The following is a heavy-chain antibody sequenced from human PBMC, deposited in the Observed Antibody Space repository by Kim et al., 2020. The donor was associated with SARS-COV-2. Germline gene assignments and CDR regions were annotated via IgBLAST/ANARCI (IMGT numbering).Heavy chain of an antibody. CDR1: GGSINSGGYY. D-gene: IGHD2-15*01. CDR3: ASTACSGGSCYSRWYFDL. Sequence: SETLSLTCTVSGGSINSGGYYWSWIRQYPGKGLEWIGYIYYSGSTYYNPSLKSRVSISVDTSKNQFSLKPSSVTAADTAVYYCASTACSGGSCYSRWYFDLWGRGTLVTVSS. CDR2: IYYSGST. J-gene: IGHJ2*01. V-gene: IGHV4-31*03.